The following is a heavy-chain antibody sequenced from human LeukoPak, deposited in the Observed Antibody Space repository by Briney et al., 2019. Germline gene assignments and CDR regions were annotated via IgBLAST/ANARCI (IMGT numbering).Heavy chain of an antibody. CDR3: ARTKNPYCSSTSCYYYFDY. CDR1: GFTFSSYW. V-gene: IGHV3-30-3*01. CDR2: ISYDGSNK. D-gene: IGHD2-2*01. J-gene: IGHJ4*02. Sequence: GGSLRLSCAASGFTFSSYWMSWVRQAPGKGLEWVAVISYDGSNKYYADSVKGRFTISRDNSKTTLYLQMNSLRAEDTAVYYCARTKNPYCSSTSCYYYFDYWGQGTLVTVSS.